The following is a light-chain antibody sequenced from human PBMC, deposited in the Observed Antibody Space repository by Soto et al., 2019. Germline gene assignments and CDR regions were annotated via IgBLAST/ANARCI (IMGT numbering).Light chain of an antibody. CDR3: SSYTSSSIDYV. Sequence: QSARTQPASVSGFPGQSITISCTGTSRDVGGYNYVSWYQQHPGKAPKLMIYEVGNRPSGVSNRFSGSKSGNTASLTISGLQAEDEADYYCSSYTSSSIDYVFGTGTQLTVL. CDR1: SRDVGGYNY. V-gene: IGLV2-14*01. CDR2: EVG. J-gene: IGLJ1*01.